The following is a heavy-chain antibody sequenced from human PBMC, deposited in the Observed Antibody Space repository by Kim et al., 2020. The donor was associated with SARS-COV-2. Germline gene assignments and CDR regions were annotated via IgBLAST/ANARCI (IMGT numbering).Heavy chain of an antibody. CDR1: GFTFSASA. Sequence: GGSLRLSCAASGFTFSASAMHWVRQASGKGLEWVGRIRSKPNNYATSYAASVTGRFTISRDDSTKTVYLQMDSLKTGDTAVYFCSRHSGKHGDRGFDNWGQGTLVTVSS. CDR3: SRHSGKHGDRGFDN. V-gene: IGHV3-73*01. D-gene: IGHD4-17*01. J-gene: IGHJ4*02. CDR2: IRSKPNNYAT.